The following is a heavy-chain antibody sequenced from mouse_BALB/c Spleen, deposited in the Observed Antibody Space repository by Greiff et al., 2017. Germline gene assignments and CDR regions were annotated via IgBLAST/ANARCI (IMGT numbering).Heavy chain of an antibody. D-gene: IGHD2-1*01. V-gene: IGHV4-1*02. CDR1: GFDFSRYW. J-gene: IGHJ4*01. CDR3: ARGGEIYYGSTAGGAMDY. Sequence: EVKLLESGGGLVQPGGSLKLSCAASGFDFSRYWMSWVRQAPGKGLEWIGEINPDSSTINYTPSLKDKFIISRDNAKNTLYLQMSKVRSEDTALYYCARGGEIYYGSTAGGAMDYWGQGTSVTVSS. CDR2: INPDSSTI.